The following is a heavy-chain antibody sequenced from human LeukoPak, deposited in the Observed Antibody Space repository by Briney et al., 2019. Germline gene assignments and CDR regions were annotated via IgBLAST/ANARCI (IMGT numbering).Heavy chain of an antibody. J-gene: IGHJ1*01. V-gene: IGHV3-66*01. D-gene: IGHD2-15*01. CDR1: GFTVSNNY. CDR3: ASDTYSPEYFQH. CDR2: IYSGGST. Sequence: GGSLRLSCAVSGFTVSNNYMSWVRQAPGKGLEWVSVIYSGGSTFYTDSVKGRFTISRDKSKNKLYLQMNSLRAEDTAVYYCASDTYSPEYFQHWGQGTLVTVSS.